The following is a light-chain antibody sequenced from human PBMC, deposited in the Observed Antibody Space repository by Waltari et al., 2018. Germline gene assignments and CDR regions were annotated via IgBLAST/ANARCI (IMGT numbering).Light chain of an antibody. CDR1: QGISTH. V-gene: IGKV1-9*01. CDR2: AAS. J-gene: IGKJ4*01. Sequence: TQSPSFLSASVRDRVTITCRASQGISTHLAWYQQKPGKGPKLLIYAASTLQSDIPSRFSGSGSGTEFTLTISSLQSEDFATYYCLHLNNFPLSFGGGTKVELK. CDR3: LHLNNFPLS.